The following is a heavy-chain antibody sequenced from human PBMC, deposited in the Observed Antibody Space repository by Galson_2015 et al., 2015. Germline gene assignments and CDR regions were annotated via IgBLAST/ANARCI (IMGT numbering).Heavy chain of an antibody. J-gene: IGHJ4*02. CDR1: GASISSSTYY. CDR2: IYYSGRT. D-gene: IGHD6-19*01. Sequence: LSLTCTVSGASISSSTYYWGWIRPPPGEGLEWIGCIYYSGRTYYNPSLKSRLTISADTSKNQFSLKLNTVTAADTAVYYCARPPRGSSCWYYFDDWGQGTLVTVSS. V-gene: IGHV4-39*01. CDR3: ARPPRGSSCWYYFDD.